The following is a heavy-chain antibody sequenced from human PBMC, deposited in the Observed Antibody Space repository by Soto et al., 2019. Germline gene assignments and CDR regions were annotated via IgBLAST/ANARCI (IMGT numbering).Heavy chain of an antibody. CDR3: ARDLWWYLH. CDR2: ISAGSEGA. V-gene: IGHV3-23*01. J-gene: IGHJ4*02. Sequence: EVQLLESGGGLVQPGGAPRLSCVASGFTFSSHAMSWVRQAPGKGLEWISSISAGSEGAYYADSVRGRFTISRDNSNNTLFLQMNSLRAEDTAVYYCARDLWWYLHWGQGTLVTVSS. D-gene: IGHD2-15*01. CDR1: GFTFSSHA.